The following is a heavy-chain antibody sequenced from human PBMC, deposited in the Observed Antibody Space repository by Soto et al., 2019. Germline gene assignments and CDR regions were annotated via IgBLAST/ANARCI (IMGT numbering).Heavy chain of an antibody. J-gene: IGHJ5*02. CDR3: ARVGGGILPHLRHAYNWFDP. CDR1: GGSFSGYY. CDR2: INRSGST. Sequence: TSETLSLTCAVYGGSFSGYYWSWIRQPPGKGLEWIGEINRSGSTNYNPSLKSRVTISVDTSKNQFSLKLSSVTAADTAVYYCARVGGGILPHLRHAYNWFDPWGQGTLVTVSS. V-gene: IGHV4-34*01. D-gene: IGHD2-15*01.